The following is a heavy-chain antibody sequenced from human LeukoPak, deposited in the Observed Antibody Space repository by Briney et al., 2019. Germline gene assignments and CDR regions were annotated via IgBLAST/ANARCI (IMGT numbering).Heavy chain of an antibody. CDR3: ARISRSFDLEFDY. J-gene: IGHJ4*02. CDR1: GFTFSSYA. Sequence: GGSLRLSCAASGFTFSSYAMHWVRQAPGKGLEYVSAISSNGGSTYYANSVKGRFTISRDNSKNTPYLQMGSLRAEDMAVYYCARISRSFDLEFDYWGQGTLVTVSS. CDR2: ISSNGGST. D-gene: IGHD3-9*01. V-gene: IGHV3-64*01.